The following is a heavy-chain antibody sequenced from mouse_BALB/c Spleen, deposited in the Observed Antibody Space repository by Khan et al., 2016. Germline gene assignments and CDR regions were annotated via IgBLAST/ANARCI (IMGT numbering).Heavy chain of an antibody. D-gene: IGHD4-1*01. CDR1: GYKFTDYE. J-gene: IGHJ3*01. CDR3: TRLGFAY. CDR2: IDPETGGT. Sequence: QVQLQQSGTELVRPGALVTLSCKASGYKFTDYEMHWVKQTPVHGLEWIGAIDPETGGTVYTQKFKGKATLTADKSSNTAYMELRSLTSEDSAVYYCTRLGFAYWGQGTLVTVSA. V-gene: IGHV1-15*01.